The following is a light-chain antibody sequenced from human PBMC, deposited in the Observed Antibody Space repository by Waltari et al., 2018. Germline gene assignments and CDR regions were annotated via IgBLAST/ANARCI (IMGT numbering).Light chain of an antibody. CDR3: QQYNSFSSFP. CDR2: RAS. CDR1: QSVNNW. Sequence: DIQMTQSPATLSVSVGDRVTITCRASQSVNNWLAWYQKKPGKAPKVLIYRASSLDSGIPSRFSGSGSGTEFTLTISSLQPDDFATYYCQQYNSFSSFPFGGGTKVEIK. V-gene: IGKV1-5*03. J-gene: IGKJ4*01.